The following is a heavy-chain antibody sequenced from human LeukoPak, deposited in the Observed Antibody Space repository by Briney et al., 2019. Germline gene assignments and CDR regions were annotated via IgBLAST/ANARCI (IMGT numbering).Heavy chain of an antibody. CDR2: ISTYNGDT. D-gene: IGHD3-10*01. V-gene: IGHV1-18*01. CDR1: GYTFTTYG. J-gene: IGHJ6*03. CDR3: ARVGLWFGGNLTDYYYYYMDV. Sequence: ASVKVSCKTSGYTFTTYGISWVRQAPGQGLEWMGWISTYNGDTNYAQKLQGRVTMTADTSTSTAYMELSSLRSEDTAVYYCARVGLWFGGNLTDYYYYYMDVWGKGTTVTVSS.